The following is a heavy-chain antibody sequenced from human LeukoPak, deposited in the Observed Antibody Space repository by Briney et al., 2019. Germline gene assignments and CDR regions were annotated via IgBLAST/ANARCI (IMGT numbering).Heavy chain of an antibody. CDR3: ARISRLYYFDY. J-gene: IGHJ4*02. CDR1: GFSLSTSGMR. Sequence: SGPALVKPTQTLTLTCTFSGFSLSTSGMRVSWIRQPPGKALEWLARIDWDDDRFYSTSLKTRLTISKDTSKNQVVLTMTNMDPVDTATYYCARISRLYYFDYWGQGTLVTVSS. V-gene: IGHV2-70*04. CDR2: IDWDDDR.